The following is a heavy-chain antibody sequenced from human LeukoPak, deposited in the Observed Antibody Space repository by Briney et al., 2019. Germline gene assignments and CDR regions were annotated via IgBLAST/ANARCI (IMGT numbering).Heavy chain of an antibody. D-gene: IGHD3-16*01. V-gene: IGHV3-74*01. CDR3: AHSRWDYDYVWGSYDY. CDR1: GFTFSSYW. CDR2: IKSDGSTT. J-gene: IGHJ4*02. Sequence: GGSLRLSCAASGFTFSSYWMHWVRQAPGKGLVWVSRIKSDGSTTTYADSVKGRFTISRDNSKNTLYLQMNSLRAEDTAVYYCAHSRWDYDYVWGSYDYWGQGTLVTVSS.